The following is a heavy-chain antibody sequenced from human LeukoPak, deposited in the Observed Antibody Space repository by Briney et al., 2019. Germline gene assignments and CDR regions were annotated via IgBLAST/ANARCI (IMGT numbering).Heavy chain of an antibody. CDR1: GFTFSSYG. Sequence: QPGGSLRLSCAASGFTFSSYGMHWVRQAPGKGLEWVAVISYDGSNKYSADSVKGRFTISRDNSKNTLYLQMNSLRAEDAAVYFCAKAPVTSCRGAYCYPFDSWGQGTLVTVSS. CDR3: AKAPVTSCRGAYCYPFDS. V-gene: IGHV3-30*18. CDR2: ISYDGSNK. J-gene: IGHJ4*02. D-gene: IGHD2-21*01.